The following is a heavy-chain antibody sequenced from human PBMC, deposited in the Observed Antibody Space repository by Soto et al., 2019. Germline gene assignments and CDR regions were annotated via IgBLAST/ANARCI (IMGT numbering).Heavy chain of an antibody. Sequence: SETLSLTCTVSGGSISSYYWSWIRQPPGKGLEWIGYIYYSGSTNYNPSLKSRVTISVDTSKNQFSLKLSSVTAADTAVYYCARDNYYGSGSDYYYMDVWGKGPRSPSP. J-gene: IGHJ6*03. V-gene: IGHV4-59*01. CDR3: ARDNYYGSGSDYYYMDV. CDR1: GGSISSYY. D-gene: IGHD3-10*01. CDR2: IYYSGST.